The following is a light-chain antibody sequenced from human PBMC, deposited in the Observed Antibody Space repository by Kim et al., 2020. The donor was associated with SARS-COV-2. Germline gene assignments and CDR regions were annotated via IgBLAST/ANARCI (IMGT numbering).Light chain of an antibody. CDR2: KAS. J-gene: IGKJ5*01. V-gene: IGKV1-5*03. CDR1: QSISSR. CDR3: QQYNCYPIT. Sequence: ASVGDRVTITCRASQSISSRLAWYQQKPGKPPKLLIYKASSLESGVPSRFGGSGSGTEFTLTISSLQPDDYATYYCQQYNCYPITFGQGTRLEIK.